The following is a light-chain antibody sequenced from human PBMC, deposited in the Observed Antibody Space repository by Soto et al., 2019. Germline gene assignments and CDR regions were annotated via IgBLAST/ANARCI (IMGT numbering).Light chain of an antibody. CDR2: EVS. V-gene: IGLV2-14*01. Sequence: QSVLTQPASVSGSPGQSITISCTGTSSDVGGYNYVSWYQQHPGKAPKLMIYEVSNRPSGVSNRFSASKSGNTASLTISGLQAEDEADYYCSSYTRSTKEVFGTGTRSPP. CDR3: SSYTRSTKEV. CDR1: SSDVGGYNY. J-gene: IGLJ1*01.